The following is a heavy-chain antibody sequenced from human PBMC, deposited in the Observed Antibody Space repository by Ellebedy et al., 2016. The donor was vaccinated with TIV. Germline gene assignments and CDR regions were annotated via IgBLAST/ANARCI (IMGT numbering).Heavy chain of an antibody. J-gene: IGHJ4*02. CDR2: TYYSGST. D-gene: IGHD3-16*01. Sequence: SETLSLXCTVSGGSISSRSYYWGWIRQPPGKGLEWIGSTYYSGSTYYNPTLKSRVTISVDTSKNQFSLKLSSVTAADTAMYYCARRPGDFSAYYFDYWGQGTLVTVSS. CDR1: GGSISSRSYY. V-gene: IGHV4-39*01. CDR3: ARRPGDFSAYYFDY.